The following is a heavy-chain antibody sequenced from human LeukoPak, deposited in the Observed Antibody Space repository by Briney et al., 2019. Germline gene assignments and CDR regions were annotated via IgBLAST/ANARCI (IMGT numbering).Heavy chain of an antibody. Sequence: ASVKVSCKASGYTFTGYYMHWVRQAPGQGLEWMGWINPNSGGTNYAQKFQGRVTMTRDTSISTAYMELSRLRSDDTAVYYCARVSAYTLSLPGYYFDYWGQGTLVTVSS. CDR1: GYTFTGYY. V-gene: IGHV1-2*02. CDR3: ARVSAYTLSLPGYYFDY. CDR2: INPNSGGT. J-gene: IGHJ4*02. D-gene: IGHD3-9*01.